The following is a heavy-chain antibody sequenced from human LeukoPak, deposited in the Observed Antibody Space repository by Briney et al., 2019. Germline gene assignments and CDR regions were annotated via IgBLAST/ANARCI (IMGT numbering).Heavy chain of an antibody. CDR3: ARRGSHDWYFDL. CDR2: INHSGST. J-gene: IGHJ2*01. D-gene: IGHD3-10*01. Sequence: PSETLSLTCAVYGGSFSGYYWGWIRQPPGKGLEWIGEINHSGSTNYNPSLKSRVTISVDTSKNQFSLKLSSVTAADTAVYYCARRGSHDWYFDLWGRGTLVTVSS. V-gene: IGHV4-34*01. CDR1: GGSFSGYY.